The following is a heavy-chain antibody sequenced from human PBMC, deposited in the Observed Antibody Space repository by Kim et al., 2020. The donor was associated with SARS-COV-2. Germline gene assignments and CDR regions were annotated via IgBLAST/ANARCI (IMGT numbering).Heavy chain of an antibody. CDR3: ARDQRLCFDP. CDR2: IYYSGST. V-gene: IGHV4-59*13. CDR1: GGSISSYY. J-gene: IGHJ5*02. Sequence: SETLSLTCTVSGGSISSYYWSWIRQPPGKGLEWIGYIYYSGSTNYNPSLKSRVTISVDTSKNQFSLKLSSVTAADTAVYYCARDQRLCFDPWGQGTLVTVSS.